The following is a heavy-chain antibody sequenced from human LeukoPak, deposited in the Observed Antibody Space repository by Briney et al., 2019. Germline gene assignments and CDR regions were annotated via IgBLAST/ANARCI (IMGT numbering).Heavy chain of an antibody. J-gene: IGHJ1*01. CDR2: IIPIFGTA. CDR1: GGTFSSYA. D-gene: IGHD6-19*01. Sequence: SVKVSCKASGGTFSSYAISWVRQAPGQGLDWMGGIIPIFGTANYAQKFQGRVTITADESTSTAYMELSSLRSEDTAVYYCARPNKYSSGWYFEYFQHWGQGTLVTVSS. CDR3: ARPNKYSSGWYFEYFQH. V-gene: IGHV1-69*13.